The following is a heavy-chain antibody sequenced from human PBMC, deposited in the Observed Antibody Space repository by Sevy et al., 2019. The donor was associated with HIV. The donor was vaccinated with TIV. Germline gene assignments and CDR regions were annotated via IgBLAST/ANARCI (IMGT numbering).Heavy chain of an antibody. Sequence: GGSLRLSCAASGFTFSSYEMNWVRQAPGKGLEWVSYISSSGSTIYYADSVKGRFTISRDNAKNSLYLQMNSLRAEDTAVYYCARERTYCSGGSCYSHDAFDIWGQGTMVTVSS. V-gene: IGHV3-48*03. CDR2: ISSSGSTI. J-gene: IGHJ3*02. CDR3: ARERTYCSGGSCYSHDAFDI. D-gene: IGHD2-15*01. CDR1: GFTFSSYE.